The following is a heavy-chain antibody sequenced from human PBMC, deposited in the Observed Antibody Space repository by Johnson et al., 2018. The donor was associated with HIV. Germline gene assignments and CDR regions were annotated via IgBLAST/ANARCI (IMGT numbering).Heavy chain of an antibody. CDR2: IRYDGSHK. CDR3: VKERRNYVVFGSFDI. J-gene: IGHJ3*02. Sequence: QVQLVESGGDMVQPGGSLRLSCTASRFTFSDYGMHWVRQAPGKGLEWVAFIRYDGSHKKYADSAKGRFTISRDNSKDTLYLQMSNLRAEDTAVYSCVKERRNYVVFGSFDIWGQGTMVTVSS. D-gene: IGHD3-3*01. CDR1: RFTFSDYG. V-gene: IGHV3-30*02.